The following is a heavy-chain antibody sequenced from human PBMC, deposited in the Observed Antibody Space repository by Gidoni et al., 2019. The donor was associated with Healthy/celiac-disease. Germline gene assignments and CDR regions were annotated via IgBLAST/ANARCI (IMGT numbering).Heavy chain of an antibody. J-gene: IGHJ4*02. V-gene: IGHV4-39*07. CDR1: GGSIRSNSYY. Sequence: QLQLQESGPGLVQPSATLSLTCTFSGGSIRSNSYYWGWIRQPPGKGLEWIGSIYYSGSTYYNPSLKSRVTISVDTSKNQFSLKLSSVTAADTAVYYCARVRRGGRGSGSPCYFDYWGQGTLVTVSS. CDR3: ARVRRGGRGSGSPCYFDY. CDR2: IYYSGST. D-gene: IGHD3-10*01.